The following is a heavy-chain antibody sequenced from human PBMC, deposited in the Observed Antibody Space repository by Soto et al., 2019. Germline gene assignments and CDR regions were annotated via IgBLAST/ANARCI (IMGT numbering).Heavy chain of an antibody. CDR1: GGSISSGGYY. CDR2: IYYIGST. J-gene: IGHJ3*02. V-gene: IGHV4-31*03. D-gene: IGHD3-10*01. CDR3: ARFYMVRGVMGAFDI. Sequence: QVQLQESGPGLVKPSQTLSLTCTVSGGSISSGGYYWSWIRQHPGTGLEWIGYIYYIGSTYYNPSLKSRVSISVDTSKNQFSLKLSSVTAADTAVYYCARFYMVRGVMGAFDIWGQGTMVTVSS.